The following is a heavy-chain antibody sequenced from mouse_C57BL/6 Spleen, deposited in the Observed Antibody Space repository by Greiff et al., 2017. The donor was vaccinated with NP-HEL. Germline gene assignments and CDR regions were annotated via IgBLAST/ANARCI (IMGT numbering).Heavy chain of an antibody. J-gene: IGHJ2*01. CDR3: ARIYYGSSFFDY. CDR2: INPNNGGT. V-gene: IGHV1-18*01. CDR1: GYTFTDYN. Sequence: VQLQQSGPELVKPGASVKIPCKASGYTFTDYNMDWVKQSHGKSLEWIGDINPNNGGTIYNQKFKGKATLTVDKSSSTAYMELRSLTSEDTAVYYCARIYYGSSFFDYWGQGTTLTVSS. D-gene: IGHD1-1*01.